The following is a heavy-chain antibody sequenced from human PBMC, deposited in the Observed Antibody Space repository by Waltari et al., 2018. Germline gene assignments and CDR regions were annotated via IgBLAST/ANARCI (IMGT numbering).Heavy chain of an antibody. J-gene: IGHJ4*02. CDR3: ARGGAYGSGTYFLDY. CDR1: GGSFSSYIYY. Sequence: QVQLQESGPGLVKPSQTLSLTCSVSGGSFSSYIYYWSWIRQHPGRGLGWIGYMSSTGAAYYTPSLRSRVTISLDTSKNHFSLELTSVTAADTAVYYCARGGAYGSGTYFLDYWGQGTPVTVSS. D-gene: IGHD3-10*01. CDR2: MSSTGAA. V-gene: IGHV4-31*03.